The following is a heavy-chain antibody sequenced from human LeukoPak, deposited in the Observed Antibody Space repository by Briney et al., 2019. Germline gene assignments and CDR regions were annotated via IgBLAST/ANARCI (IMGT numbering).Heavy chain of an antibody. V-gene: IGHV4-59*01. CDR1: GGSISSYY. Sequence: SETLSLPCTVSGGSISSYYWSWIRQPPGKGLEWIGYIYYSGSTNYNPSLKSRVTISVDTSKNQFSLKLSSVTAADTAVYYCARASAVDLFDYWGQGTLVTVSS. CDR2: IYYSGST. CDR3: ARASAVDLFDY. J-gene: IGHJ4*02. D-gene: IGHD6-19*01.